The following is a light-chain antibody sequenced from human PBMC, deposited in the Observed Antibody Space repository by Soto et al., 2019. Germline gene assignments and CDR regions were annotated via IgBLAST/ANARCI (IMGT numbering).Light chain of an antibody. CDR1: SGSIASNY. J-gene: IGLJ2*01. V-gene: IGLV6-57*03. CDR3: QSYDSSIPDVV. CDR2: EDN. Sequence: NFMLTQPHSVSESPGKTVTISCTRSSGSIASNYVQWYQQRPGSAPTTVIYEDNQRPSGVPDRFSGSIDSSSNSASLTISGLKTEDEADYYCQSYDSSIPDVVFGGGTKLTVL.